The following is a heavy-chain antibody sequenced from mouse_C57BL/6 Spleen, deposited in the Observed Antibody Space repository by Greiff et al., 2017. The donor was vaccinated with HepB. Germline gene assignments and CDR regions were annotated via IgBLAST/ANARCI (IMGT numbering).Heavy chain of an antibody. D-gene: IGHD1-1*01. Sequence: DVKLQESGPELVKPGASVKISCKASGYSFTGYYMHWVKQSHGNILDWIGYIYPYNGVSSYNQKFKGKATLTVDKSSSTAYMELRSLTSEDSAVYYCARNYGSSYDYAMDYWGQGTSVTVSS. CDR3: ARNYGSSYDYAMDY. J-gene: IGHJ4*01. V-gene: IGHV1-31*01. CDR2: IYPYNGVS. CDR1: GYSFTGYY.